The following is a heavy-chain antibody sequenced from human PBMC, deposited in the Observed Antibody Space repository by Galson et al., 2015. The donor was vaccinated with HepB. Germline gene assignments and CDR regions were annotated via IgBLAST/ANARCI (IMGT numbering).Heavy chain of an antibody. CDR3: AKDASHYYDSSGYYDP. J-gene: IGHJ5*02. V-gene: IGHV3-23*01. D-gene: IGHD3-22*01. CDR1: GFTFSSYA. CDR2: ISGSGGST. Sequence: SLRLSCAASGFTFSSYAMSWVRQAPGKGLEWVSAISGSGGSTYYADSVKGRFTISRDNSKNTLYLQMNSLRAEDTAVYYCAKDASHYYDSSGYYDPWGQGTLVTVSS.